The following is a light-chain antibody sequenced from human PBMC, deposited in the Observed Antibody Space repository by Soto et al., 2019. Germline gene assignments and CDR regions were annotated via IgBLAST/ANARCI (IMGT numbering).Light chain of an antibody. CDR1: QSISSW. CDR3: LQHNTYSRT. CDR2: DAS. J-gene: IGKJ1*01. Sequence: DVQMTQSTSTLSASVGDRVTITCRASQSISSWLAWYQQKPGKAPKLLIYDASSLESGVPSRFSGSGSGTEFTLTISSLQPEDSATYYCLQHNTYSRTFAQGTKVAIK. V-gene: IGKV1-5*01.